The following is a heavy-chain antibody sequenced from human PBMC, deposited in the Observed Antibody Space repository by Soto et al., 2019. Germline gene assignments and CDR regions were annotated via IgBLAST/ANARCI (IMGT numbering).Heavy chain of an antibody. D-gene: IGHD6-13*01. J-gene: IGHJ6*02. CDR1: GGSISSYY. CDR3: VRIGGDKQQLVMGGYYGMDV. V-gene: IGHV4-59*01. CDR2: IYYSGST. Sequence: PSETLSLTCTVSGGSISSYYWSWIRQPPGKGLEWIGYIYYSGSTNYNPSLKSRVTISVDTSKNQFSLKLSSVTAADTAVYYCVRIGGDKQQLVMGGYYGMDVWGQGTTVTVSS.